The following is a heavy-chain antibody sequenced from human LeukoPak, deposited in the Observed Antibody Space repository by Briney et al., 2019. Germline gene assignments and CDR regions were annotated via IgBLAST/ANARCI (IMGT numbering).Heavy chain of an antibody. V-gene: IGHV1-18*01. CDR2: ISAYNGNT. J-gene: IGHJ4*02. CDR3: ARGLGTAGYFDY. CDR1: GGTFSSYA. Sequence: ASVKVSCKASGGTFSSYAISWVRQAPGQGPEWMGWISAYNGNTNYAQKLQGRVTMTTDTSTSTAYMELRSLRSDDTAVYYCARGLGTAGYFDYWGQGTLVTVSS. D-gene: IGHD1-1*01.